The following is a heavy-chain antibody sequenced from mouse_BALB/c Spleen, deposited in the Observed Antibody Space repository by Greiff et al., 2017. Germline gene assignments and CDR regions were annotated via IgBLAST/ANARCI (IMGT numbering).Heavy chain of an antibody. V-gene: IGHV1S29*02. J-gene: IGHJ3*01. D-gene: IGHD1-2*01. CDR1: GYTFTDYN. Sequence: VQLKQSGPELVKPGASVKISCKASGYTFTDYNMHWVKQSPGKSLEWIGYIYPYNGGTGYNQKFKSKATLTVDNSSSTAYMELRSLTSEDSAVYYCARSTTAFAYWGQGTLVTVSA. CDR3: ARSTTAFAY. CDR2: IYPYNGGT.